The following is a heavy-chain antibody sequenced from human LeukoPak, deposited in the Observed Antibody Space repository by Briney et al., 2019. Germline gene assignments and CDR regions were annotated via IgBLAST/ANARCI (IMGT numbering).Heavy chain of an antibody. CDR3: AKLGYSYQYYFDY. D-gene: IGHD6-13*01. V-gene: IGHV3-23*01. Sequence: GGTLRLSCAASGFTFSSYAMSWVRQAPGKGLEWVSAISGSGGSTYYADSVKGRFTISRDNSKNTLYLQMNSLRAEDTAVYYCAKLGYSYQYYFDYWGQGTLVTVSS. CDR2: ISGSGGST. J-gene: IGHJ4*02. CDR1: GFTFSSYA.